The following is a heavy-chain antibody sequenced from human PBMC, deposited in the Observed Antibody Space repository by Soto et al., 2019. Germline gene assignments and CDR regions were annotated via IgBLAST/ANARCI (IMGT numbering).Heavy chain of an antibody. V-gene: IGHV3-23*01. D-gene: IGHD5-12*01. CDR1: GFTFSSHG. J-gene: IGHJ3*02. Sequence: EAQLLECGGGSVQPGRSLRLSCAASGFTFSSHGMSWIRQAPGKGLEWISGLSRGGGSTYYVDSVKGRFTISRDNAKNTLDLIMKSLRVEDTALYYCARDGQYRTDGFDIWGQGTMVTVSS. CDR3: ARDGQYRTDGFDI. CDR2: LSRGGGST.